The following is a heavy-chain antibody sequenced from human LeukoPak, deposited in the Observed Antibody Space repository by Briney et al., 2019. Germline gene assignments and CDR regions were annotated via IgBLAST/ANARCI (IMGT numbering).Heavy chain of an antibody. CDR3: ARDGRLDYFDY. V-gene: IGHV3-48*03. CDR1: GFTFSSYE. CDR2: ISSSGSTI. Sequence: GGSLRLSCAASGFTFSSYEMNWVRQAPGKWLEWVSYISSSGSTIYYADSVKGRFTISRDNAKNSLYLQMNSLRAEDTAVYYCARDGRLDYFDYWGQGTLVTVSS. D-gene: IGHD1-26*01. J-gene: IGHJ4*02.